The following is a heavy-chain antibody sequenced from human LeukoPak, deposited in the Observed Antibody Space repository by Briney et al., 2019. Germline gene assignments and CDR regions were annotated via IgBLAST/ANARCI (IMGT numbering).Heavy chain of an antibody. J-gene: IGHJ4*02. D-gene: IGHD3-22*01. CDR2: ISSSSSTI. V-gene: IGHV3-48*04. CDR3: ARVDDYYDTPGYFDY. Sequence: GGSLRLSCAASGFTFSTSWMNWVRQAPGKGLEWVSYISSSSSTIYYADSVKGRFTISRDNAKNSLYLQMNSLRAEDTAVYYCARVDDYYDTPGYFDYWGQGTLVTVSS. CDR1: GFTFSTSW.